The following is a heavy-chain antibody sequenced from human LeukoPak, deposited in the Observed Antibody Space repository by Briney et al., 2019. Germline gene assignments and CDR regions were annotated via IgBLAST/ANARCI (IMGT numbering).Heavy chain of an antibody. J-gene: IGHJ4*02. D-gene: IGHD6-19*01. CDR2: INPNSGGT. CDR1: GYTFTGYY. Sequence: ASVKVSCKASGYTFTGYYMHWVRQAPGQGLEWMGWINPNSGGTKYAQKFQGWVTMTRDTSISTAYMELSRLRSDDTAVYYCARDLSQWLVRYYFDYWGQGTLVTVSS. CDR3: ARDLSQWLVRYYFDY. V-gene: IGHV1-2*04.